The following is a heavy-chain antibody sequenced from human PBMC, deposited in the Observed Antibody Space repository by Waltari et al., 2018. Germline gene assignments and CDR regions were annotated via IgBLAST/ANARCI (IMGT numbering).Heavy chain of an antibody. CDR2: INSEGSLI. CDR3: ARGGGSLDY. J-gene: IGHJ4*02. D-gene: IGHD3-10*01. CDR1: GFTFNTYW. Sequence: EVQLVESGGGLVRPGGSLRLSCAASGFTFNTYWMHWVRQAPGKGLGWVERINSEGSLISYAASVKGRFTISRDNAKNTLYLQMNSLRAEDTAVYYCARGGGSLDYWGQGTQVTVSS. V-gene: IGHV3-74*01.